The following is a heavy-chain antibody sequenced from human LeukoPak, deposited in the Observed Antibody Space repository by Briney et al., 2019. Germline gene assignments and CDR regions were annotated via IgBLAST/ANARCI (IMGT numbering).Heavy chain of an antibody. CDR1: GFSYG. D-gene: IGHD3-10*01. CDR2: ISAYHGNT. V-gene: IGHV1-18*01. CDR3: ARGGSGTWNDY. Sequence: ALLRPCCKAAGFSYGTSWVRQAPGQGLEWMGWISAYHGNTNYAQKLQSRVTMTTDTSTSTAYMELRSLRSDDTAVYYCARGGSGTWNDYWGQGTLVTVSS. J-gene: IGHJ4*02.